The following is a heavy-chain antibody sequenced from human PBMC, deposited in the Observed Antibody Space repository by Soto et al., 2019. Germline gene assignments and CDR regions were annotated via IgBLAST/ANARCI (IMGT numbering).Heavy chain of an antibody. CDR2: TIPIFGTA. D-gene: IGHD4-17*01. J-gene: IGHJ4*02. Sequence: QVQLVQSGAEVKKPGSSVKVSCKASGGTFSSYAISWVRQAPGQGLEWMGGTIPIFGTANYAQKFKGRVTMTADESTSTAYRELSSLISEDTAVYYCARDGHDYGDFFDYWGQGTLVTVSS. CDR1: GGTFSSYA. V-gene: IGHV1-69*01. CDR3: ARDGHDYGDFFDY.